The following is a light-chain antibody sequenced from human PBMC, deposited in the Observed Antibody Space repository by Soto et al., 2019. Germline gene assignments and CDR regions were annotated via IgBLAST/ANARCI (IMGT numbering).Light chain of an antibody. CDR2: DVS. V-gene: IGLV2-11*01. CDR3: YSYAGDYTYG. J-gene: IGLJ1*01. Sequence: QSALTQPRSVSGSPGQSVTISCTGTSSDVGDYNYVSWYQQHPGKAPKLMIYDVSKRPSGVPDRFSGSKSGNTASLTISGLQAEDEADYYCYSYAGDYTYGFGTGTKVTVL. CDR1: SSDVGDYNY.